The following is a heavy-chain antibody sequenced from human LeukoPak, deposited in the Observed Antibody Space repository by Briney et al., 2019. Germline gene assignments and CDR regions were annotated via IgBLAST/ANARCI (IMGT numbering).Heavy chain of an antibody. CDR1: GGSISSGGYY. V-gene: IGHV4-31*03. CDR3: ARAPDILTGYHWFDP. D-gene: IGHD3-9*01. Sequence: SQTLSLTCTVSGGSISSGGYYWSWIRQHPGKGLEWIGYIYYSGSTYYNPSLKSRVTISVDTSKNQFSLKLSSVTAAGTAVYYCARAPDILTGYHWFDPWGQGTLVTVSS. CDR2: IYYSGST. J-gene: IGHJ5*02.